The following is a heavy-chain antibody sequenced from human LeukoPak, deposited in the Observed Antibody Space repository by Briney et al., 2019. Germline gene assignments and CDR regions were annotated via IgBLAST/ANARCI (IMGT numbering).Heavy chain of an antibody. V-gene: IGHV4-31*03. CDR3: ARGRAEGNSRGPPDF. CDR2: IFYSGST. CDR1: DDSIGSTSHY. D-gene: IGHD1/OR15-1a*01. J-gene: IGHJ4*02. Sequence: SQTLSLTCSVSDDSIGSTSHYWNWLRQHPGKGLEWIGYIFYSGSTYYNPSLESRVTISLDTTKNQFSLKLTSVIAADTAVYFCARGRAEGNSRGPPDFWGQGTLVTVSS.